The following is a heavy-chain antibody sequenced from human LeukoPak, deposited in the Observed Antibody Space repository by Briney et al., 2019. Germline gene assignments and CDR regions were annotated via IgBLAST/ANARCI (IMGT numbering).Heavy chain of an antibody. V-gene: IGHV4-34*01. Sequence: SETLSLTGAVYGGSFSGYYWSWIRQPPGKGLEWIGEINHSGSTNYNPSLKSRVTISVDTSKNQFSLKRSSVTAADTAVYYCAGARVVVVPAATLRGGGVDYWGQGTLVTVSS. CDR3: AGARVVVVPAATLRGGGVDY. CDR2: INHSGST. CDR1: GGSFSGYY. J-gene: IGHJ4*02. D-gene: IGHD2-2*01.